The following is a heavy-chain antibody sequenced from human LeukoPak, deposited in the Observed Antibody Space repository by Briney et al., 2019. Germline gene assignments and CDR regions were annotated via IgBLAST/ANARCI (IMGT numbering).Heavy chain of an antibody. Sequence: PGRSLRLSCAASGFTFSSYGMHWVRQAPGKGLEWVAVIWYDGSNKYYADSVKGRFTISRDNSKNTLYLQMNSLRAEDTAVYYCARDRIIGVRGVSYYYYGMDVWGKGTTVTVSS. CDR1: GFTFSSYG. CDR2: IWYDGSNK. V-gene: IGHV3-33*01. D-gene: IGHD3-10*01. J-gene: IGHJ6*04. CDR3: ARDRIIGVRGVSYYYYGMDV.